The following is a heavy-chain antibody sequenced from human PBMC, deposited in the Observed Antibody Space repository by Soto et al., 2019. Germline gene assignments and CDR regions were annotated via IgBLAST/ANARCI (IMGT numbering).Heavy chain of an antibody. CDR2: MNPNSGSI. CDR1: GYTFTSYY. D-gene: IGHD4-4*01. J-gene: IGHJ6*02. CDR3: AREFGSAYSKPTTTNHSYYIGLDV. V-gene: IGHV1-46*01. Sequence: VHLAQSGAEVKKPGASVTISCRASGYTFTSYYIHCVRQAPGQGLEWMGVMNPNSGSITYGQKFEGRVAKTSDASTATVYLAVSGLTTNDTAVYFCAREFGSAYSKPTTTNHSYYIGLDVWGQGTTVTASS.